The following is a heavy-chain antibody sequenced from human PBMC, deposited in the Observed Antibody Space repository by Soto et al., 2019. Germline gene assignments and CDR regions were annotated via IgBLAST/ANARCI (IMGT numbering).Heavy chain of an antibody. CDR2: IYWDDDQ. CDR3: AHAGDYSLLSFDH. J-gene: IGHJ4*02. D-gene: IGHD4-17*01. Sequence: QLTLKESGPPLVIPAQTLTLTCAFSGFSLTTTSMGVAWIRQPPGKALEWLALIYWDDDQRYSPYLKDRLTISKDTSRSRVVLTISYMNPEDTGTYFCAHAGDYSLLSFDHWGPGTRVTVSS. V-gene: IGHV2-5*02. CDR1: GFSLTTTSMG.